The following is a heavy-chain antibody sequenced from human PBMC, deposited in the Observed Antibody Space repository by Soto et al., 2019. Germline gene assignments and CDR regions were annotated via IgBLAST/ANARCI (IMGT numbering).Heavy chain of an antibody. CDR3: ARTSEVRTTVYFDY. V-gene: IGHV2-70*11. CDR2: IDWDDDK. D-gene: IGHD4-17*01. J-gene: IGHJ4*02. Sequence: SGPTLVNPTHTLTLTCTYSGFSHSTSGMSVSWIRQPPGKALEWLARIDWDDDKYYSTSLKTRLTISKDTSKNQVVLTMTNMDPVDTATYYCARTSEVRTTVYFDYWGQGTLVTVSS. CDR1: GFSHSTSGMS.